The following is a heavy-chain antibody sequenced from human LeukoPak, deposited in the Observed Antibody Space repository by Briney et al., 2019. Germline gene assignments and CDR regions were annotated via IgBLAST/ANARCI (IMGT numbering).Heavy chain of an antibody. CDR3: ARAQVVRNAFDI. Sequence: PGGSLRLSCAASGFSLNTYAMPWVRQAPGKGLEWVALISNDGNYKYYADSVKGRFTISRDNSKNTLSLQMNSLRPEDTAVYYCARAQVVRNAFDIWGQGTMVTVSS. D-gene: IGHD3-22*01. CDR1: GFSLNTYA. CDR2: ISNDGNYK. V-gene: IGHV3-30-3*01. J-gene: IGHJ3*02.